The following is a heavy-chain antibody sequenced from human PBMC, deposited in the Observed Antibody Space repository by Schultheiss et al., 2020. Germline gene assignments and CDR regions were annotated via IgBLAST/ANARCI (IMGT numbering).Heavy chain of an antibody. CDR3: ARVAVAAAAGSIDY. Sequence: SATLSLTCTVSGGSISPYYWTWIRQPPGKGLEWIGYIHYSGSTYYNPSLKSRVTISVDTSKNQFSLKLSSVTAADTAVYYCARVAVAAAAGSIDYWGQGTLVTVAS. V-gene: IGHV4-59*08. J-gene: IGHJ4*02. CDR2: IHYSGST. D-gene: IGHD6-13*01. CDR1: GGSISPYY.